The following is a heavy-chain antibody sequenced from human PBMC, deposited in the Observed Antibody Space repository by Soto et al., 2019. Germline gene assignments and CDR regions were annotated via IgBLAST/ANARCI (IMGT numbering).Heavy chain of an antibody. CDR2: IYYSGST. J-gene: IGHJ6*03. CDR3: ARGPTVTGYYYYMDV. Sequence: SQTLSLTCTVSGGSMSSYYWSWIRQPPGKGLEWIGYIYYSGSTNYNPSLKSRVTISVDTSKKQFSLKLTSVTTADTAVYYCARGPTVTGYYYYMDVWGKGTTVTVSS. V-gene: IGHV4-59*01. D-gene: IGHD4-17*01. CDR1: GGSMSSYY.